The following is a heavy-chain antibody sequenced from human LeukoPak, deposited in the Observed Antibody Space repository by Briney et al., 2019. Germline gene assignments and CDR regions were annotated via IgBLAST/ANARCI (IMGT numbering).Heavy chain of an antibody. CDR3: ARTDDAFHI. CDR1: GGSINNYY. D-gene: IGHD2-21*02. J-gene: IGHJ3*02. Sequence: SETLSLTCSVFGGSINNYYWSWIRQPPGKGLEWIGHIFYSGSTNYNPSLKSRVTISLVMSKNQISLKLSSVTTADTAMYYCARTDDAFHIWGHGTTVTVS. V-gene: IGHV4-59*01. CDR2: IFYSGST.